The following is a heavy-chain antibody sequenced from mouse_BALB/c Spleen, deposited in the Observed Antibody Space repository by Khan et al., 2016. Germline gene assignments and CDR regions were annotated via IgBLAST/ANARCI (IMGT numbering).Heavy chain of an antibody. CDR1: DYSITSGYY. J-gene: IGHJ2*01. Sequence: VQLKESGPGLVKPSQSLSLTCSVTDYSITSGYYWNWIRQFPGNKLEWMGYISYDGSNNYNPSLKNRISITRDTSKNHFFLKLNSVTTEDTATYYCTRAWYFDFWGQSTTLTVSS. CDR3: TRAWYFDF. V-gene: IGHV3-6*02. CDR2: ISYDGSN.